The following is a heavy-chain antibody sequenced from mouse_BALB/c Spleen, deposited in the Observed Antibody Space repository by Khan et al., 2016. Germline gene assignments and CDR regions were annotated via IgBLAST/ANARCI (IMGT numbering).Heavy chain of an antibody. J-gene: IGHJ3*01. V-gene: IGHV2-9*02. Sequence: QVQLKQSGPGLVAPSQSLSITCTVSGFSLANYGVHWVRQPPGKGLEWLGVIWAGGNTNYNSALMSRLSISKHTSKNQVFLKMNRLQTDDTAISSSASPLLRLKSWFAYWGQGTLVTVS. D-gene: IGHD1-1*01. CDR2: IWAGGNT. CDR1: GFSLANYG. CDR3: ASPLLRLKSWFAY.